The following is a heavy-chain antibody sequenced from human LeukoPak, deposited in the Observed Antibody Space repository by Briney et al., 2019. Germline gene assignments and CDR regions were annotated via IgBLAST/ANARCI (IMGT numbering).Heavy chain of an antibody. CDR2: TYSGGST. V-gene: IGHV3-53*01. J-gene: IGHJ4*02. Sequence: GGSLRLSCAASGFTVSSNYMSWVRQAPGKGLEWVSVTYSGGSTYYADSVKGRFTISRDNSKNTLYLQMNSLRAEDTAVYYCARDGTNWNYAYWGQGTLVTVSS. CDR1: GFTVSSNY. CDR3: ARDGTNWNYAY. D-gene: IGHD1-7*01.